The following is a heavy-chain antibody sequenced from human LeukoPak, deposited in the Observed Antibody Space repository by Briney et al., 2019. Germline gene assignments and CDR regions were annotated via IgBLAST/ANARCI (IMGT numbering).Heavy chain of an antibody. CDR3: VRRVNTYGCWFDR. D-gene: IGHD5-18*01. J-gene: IGHJ5*02. CDR1: GDSISSNSYH. V-gene: IGHV4-39*01. CDR2: IDYSGNT. Sequence: SETLSLTCSVSGDSISSNSYHWGWIRPSPGKGLEWIGTIDYSGNTYYNPSLNSRVTISADTSRNQFSLKLSSVTAADTAIYYCVRRVNTYGCWFDRSGQGALVTVSS.